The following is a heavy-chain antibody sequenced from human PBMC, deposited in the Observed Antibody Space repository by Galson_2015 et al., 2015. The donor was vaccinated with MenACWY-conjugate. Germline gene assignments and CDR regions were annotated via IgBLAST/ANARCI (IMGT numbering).Heavy chain of an antibody. D-gene: IGHD3-22*01. Sequence: SLRLSCAASGFTFSSYWMHWVRHAPGKGLVWVSRVNSDGSGTGYADSVKGRFTISRDNAKNMLFLQMNSLKVEDTAVYCCARSHVPGSDRKNYYMDVWGRGTPVTVSS. V-gene: IGHV3-74*01. CDR3: ARSHVPGSDRKNYYMDV. CDR1: GFTFSSYW. CDR2: VNSDGSGT. J-gene: IGHJ6*03.